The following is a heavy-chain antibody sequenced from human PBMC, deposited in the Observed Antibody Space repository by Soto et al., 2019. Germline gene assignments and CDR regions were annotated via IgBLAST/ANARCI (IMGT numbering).Heavy chain of an antibody. V-gene: IGHV4-30-4*01. CDR2: IYYSGST. Sequence: SETLSLTCTVSGGSISSGDYYWSWIRQPPGKGLEWIGYIYYSGSTYYNPSLKSRVTISVDASKNQFSLKLSSVTAADTAVYYCSGYSYGGRHFDYWGQGTLVTVSS. J-gene: IGHJ4*02. D-gene: IGHD5-18*01. CDR3: SGYSYGGRHFDY. CDR1: GGSISSGDYY.